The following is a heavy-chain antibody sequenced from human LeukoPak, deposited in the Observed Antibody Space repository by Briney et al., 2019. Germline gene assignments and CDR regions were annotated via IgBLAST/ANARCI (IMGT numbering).Heavy chain of an antibody. CDR2: IYYSGST. Sequence: SETLSLTCTVSGGSISSYYWGWIRQPPGKGLEWIGYIYYSGSTNYNPSLKSRVTISVDTSKNQFSLKLSSVTAADTAVYYCARAAAYDFWSGYRWFDPWGQGTLVTVSS. D-gene: IGHD3-3*01. CDR3: ARAAAYDFWSGYRWFDP. CDR1: GGSISSYY. J-gene: IGHJ5*02. V-gene: IGHV4-59*01.